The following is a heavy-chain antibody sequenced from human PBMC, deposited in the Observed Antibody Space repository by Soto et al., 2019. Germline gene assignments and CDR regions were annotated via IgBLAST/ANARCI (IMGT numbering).Heavy chain of an antibody. V-gene: IGHV1-69*13. CDR2: IIPIFGTA. CDR3: ARSWATPSSLYGMDV. Sequence: SVKVSCKASGGTFSSYAISWVRQAPGQGLEWMGGIIPIFGTANYAQKFQGRVTITADESTSTAYMELSSLRSEDTAVYYCARSWATPSSLYGMDVWGQGTTVTVSS. J-gene: IGHJ6*02. D-gene: IGHD6-13*01. CDR1: GGTFSSYA.